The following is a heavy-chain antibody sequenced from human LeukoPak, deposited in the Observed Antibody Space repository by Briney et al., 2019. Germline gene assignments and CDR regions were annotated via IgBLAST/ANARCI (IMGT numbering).Heavy chain of an antibody. CDR3: AKAIDSSGYYPRPYYYYMDV. Sequence: GGSLRLSCAASGFTFSSYAMSWVRQAPGKGLEWVSAISVSGGSTYYADSVKGRLTISRDNSKNTLYLQMNSLRAEDTAVYYCAKAIDSSGYYPRPYYYYMDVWGKGTTVTVSS. D-gene: IGHD3-22*01. V-gene: IGHV3-23*01. J-gene: IGHJ6*03. CDR2: ISVSGGST. CDR1: GFTFSSYA.